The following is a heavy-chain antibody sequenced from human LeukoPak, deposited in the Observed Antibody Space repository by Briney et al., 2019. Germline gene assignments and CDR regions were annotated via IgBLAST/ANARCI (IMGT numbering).Heavy chain of an antibody. D-gene: IGHD6-13*01. J-gene: IGHJ4*02. CDR3: ARGVGTLDY. V-gene: IGHV3-11*05. CDR2: ISSSSSYT. CDR1: GFTFSDYY. Sequence: GGSLRLSCAASGFTFSDYYMSWIRQAPGKGLEWVSYISSSSSYTNFADSVKGRLTISRDNAKNSLYLQMNSLRAEDTAVHYCARGVGTLDYWGQGTLVTVSS.